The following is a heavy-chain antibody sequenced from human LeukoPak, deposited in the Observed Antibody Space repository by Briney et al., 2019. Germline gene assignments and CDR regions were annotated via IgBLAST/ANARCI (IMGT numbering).Heavy chain of an antibody. J-gene: IGHJ4*02. D-gene: IGHD5-18*01. CDR3: AKDLGGYSYEGYFDY. CDR1: GFTFSSYS. V-gene: IGHV3-48*04. CDR2: ISSNSSTI. Sequence: GGSLRLSCAASGFTFSSYSMNWVRQAPGKGLEWVSYISSNSSTIYYADSVKGRFTISRDNAKNSLYLQMTGLRAEDTAVYYCAKDLGGYSYEGYFDYWGQGTLVTVSS.